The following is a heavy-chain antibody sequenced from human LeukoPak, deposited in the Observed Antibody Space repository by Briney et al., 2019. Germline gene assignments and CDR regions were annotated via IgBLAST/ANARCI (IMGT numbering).Heavy chain of an antibody. V-gene: IGHV3-48*04. CDR1: GFTFSNYG. CDR3: ARGTMIVVPLYYYMDV. Sequence: PGGSLRLSCAASGFTFSNYGMHWVRQAPGKGLEWVSYISSSGSTIYYADSVKGRFTISRDNAKNSLYLQMNSLRAEDTAVYYCARGTMIVVPLYYYMDVWGKGTTVTVSS. CDR2: ISSSGSTI. J-gene: IGHJ6*03. D-gene: IGHD3-22*01.